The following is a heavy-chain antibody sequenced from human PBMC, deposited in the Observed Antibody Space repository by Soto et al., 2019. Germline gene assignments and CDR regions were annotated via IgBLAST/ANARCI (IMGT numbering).Heavy chain of an antibody. Sequence: QVQLQQWGAGLLKPSETLSLTCAVYGASFSGFYWSWIRQPPGKGLECIGEINHSGSTNYNPSLTSRVTISVDTSKNKFSLNLNSVTAADTAVYYCARGERGYSSSWFDCWGQGTLVTVSS. J-gene: IGHJ4*02. CDR2: INHSGST. CDR3: ARGERGYSSSWFDC. V-gene: IGHV4-34*01. D-gene: IGHD6-13*01. CDR1: GASFSGFY.